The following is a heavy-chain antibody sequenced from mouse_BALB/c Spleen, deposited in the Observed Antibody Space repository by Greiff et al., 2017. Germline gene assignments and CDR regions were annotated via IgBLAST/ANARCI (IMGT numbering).Heavy chain of an antibody. Sequence: EVQVVESGGGLVKPGGSLKLSCAASGFTFSDYYMYWVRQTPEKRLEWVATISDGGSYTYYPDSVKGRFTISRDNAKNNLYLQMSSLKSEDTAMYYCARDSGYYDYFDYWGQGTTLTVSS. CDR3: ARDSGYYDYFDY. D-gene: IGHD2-3*01. CDR1: GFTFSDYY. V-gene: IGHV5-4*02. J-gene: IGHJ2*01. CDR2: ISDGGSYT.